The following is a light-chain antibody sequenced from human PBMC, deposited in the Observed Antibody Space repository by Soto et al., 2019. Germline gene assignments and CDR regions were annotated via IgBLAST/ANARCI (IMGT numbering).Light chain of an antibody. CDR3: QHYGRSSWT. Sequence: DIDLTQSPATLSLSPGERVTLSCRASQTVHSSFVAWYQQKPGQAPRLLIYGASTRATGVPDRFSGSGSRTDFTLTISSLEPEDLAVYFCQHYGRSSWTFGQGTKVEIK. CDR1: QTVHSSF. J-gene: IGKJ1*01. V-gene: IGKV3-20*01. CDR2: GAS.